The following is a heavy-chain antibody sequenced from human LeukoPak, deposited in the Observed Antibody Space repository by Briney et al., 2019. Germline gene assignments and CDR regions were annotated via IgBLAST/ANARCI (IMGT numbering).Heavy chain of an antibody. CDR1: GGSFSGYY. CDR2: INHSGST. D-gene: IGHD4-11*01. CDR3: ARQVYSNYYYYYMDV. Sequence: SETLSLTCAVYGGSFSGYYWSWIRQPPGKGLEWIGEINHSGSTNYNPSLKSRVTISVDTSKNQFSLKLGSVTAADTAVYFCARQVYSNYYYYYMDVWGKGTTVTVSS. J-gene: IGHJ6*03. V-gene: IGHV4-34*01.